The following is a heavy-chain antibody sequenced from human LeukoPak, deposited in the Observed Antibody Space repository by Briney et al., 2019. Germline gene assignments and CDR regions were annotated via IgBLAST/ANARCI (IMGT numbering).Heavy chain of an antibody. CDR3: ARERRMVSSSSLDY. CDR1: GGSISSSSYY. D-gene: IGHD6-6*01. V-gene: IGHV4-39*07. J-gene: IGHJ4*02. CDR2: IYYSGST. Sequence: SDTLSLTCTVSGGSISSSSYYWGWIRQPPGKGLEWIGSIYYSGSTYYNPSLKSRVTISVDTSKNQFSLKLSSVTAADTAVYYCARERRMVSSSSLDYWGQGTLVTVSS.